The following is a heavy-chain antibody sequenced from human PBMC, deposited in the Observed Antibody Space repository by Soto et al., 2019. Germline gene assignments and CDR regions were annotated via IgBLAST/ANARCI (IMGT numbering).Heavy chain of an antibody. CDR2: IIPISGTA. J-gene: IGHJ6*02. CDR1: VGTFSSYA. Sequence: QVQLVQSGAEVKKPGSSVKVSCKASVGTFSSYAISWVRQAPGQGLEWMGGIIPISGTANYALKFQGRVTITAAESTSTVYMEVSSLRSEDTAVYFCARSQGSSTSLEIYYYYYYGMDVWGQGTTVNVSS. V-gene: IGHV1-69*01. D-gene: IGHD2-2*01. CDR3: ARSQGSSTSLEIYYYYYYGMDV.